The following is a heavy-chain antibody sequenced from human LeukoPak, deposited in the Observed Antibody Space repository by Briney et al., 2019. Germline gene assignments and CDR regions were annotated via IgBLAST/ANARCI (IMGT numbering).Heavy chain of an antibody. CDR3: ARDSGEAYSSSWYTFDY. CDR1: GFTFSSYV. D-gene: IGHD6-13*01. CDR2: ISYDGSNE. Sequence: GRSLRLSCAASGFTFSSYVMHWVRQAPGKGLEWVAIISYDGSNEYYADSVKGRFTISRDNSKNTLYLQMNSLRAEDTAVYYCARDSGEAYSSSWYTFDYWGQGTLVTVSS. J-gene: IGHJ4*02. V-gene: IGHV3-30*04.